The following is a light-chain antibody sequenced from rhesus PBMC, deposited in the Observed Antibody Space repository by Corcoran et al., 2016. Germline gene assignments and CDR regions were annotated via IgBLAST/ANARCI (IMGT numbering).Light chain of an antibody. V-gene: IGKV1-33*02. J-gene: IGKJ2*01. CDR1: QGISSW. CDR2: AAS. CDR3: QQHNSYPYS. Sequence: DIQMTQSPSSLSASVGDRVTITCQASQGISSWLAWYQQKPGKAPKLLINAASSLQSGVPSRFSGSGSGTNFTLPISSLQPEYFATYYCQQHNSYPYSFGQGTKVEIK.